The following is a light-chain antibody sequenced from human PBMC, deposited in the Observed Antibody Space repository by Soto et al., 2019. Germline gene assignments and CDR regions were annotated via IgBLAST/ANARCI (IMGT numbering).Light chain of an antibody. V-gene: IGKV3-20*01. J-gene: IGKJ1*01. CDR1: QSVSSNN. Sequence: EIVLTQSPGTLSLSPGERATLSCRASQSVSSNNLAWYQQKPGQAPRLLIYGASSRATGIPDRFSGSGSGTDFTLTISRLVPEDFAVYYCQHYGSPPWTFGQGTKVEIK. CDR2: GAS. CDR3: QHYGSPPWT.